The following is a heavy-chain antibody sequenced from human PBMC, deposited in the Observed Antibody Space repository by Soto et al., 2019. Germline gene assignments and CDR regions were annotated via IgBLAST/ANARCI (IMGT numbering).Heavy chain of an antibody. CDR3: AGGRGLAGGNPFDY. Sequence: GGSLRLSCAASGFTFSSYGMHWVRQAPGKGLEWVAVIWYDGSNKYYADSVKGRFTISRDNSKNTLYLQMNSLRAEDTAVYYCAGGRGLAGGNPFDYWGQGTLVTVSS. CDR1: GFTFSSYG. CDR2: IWYDGSNK. J-gene: IGHJ4*02. V-gene: IGHV3-33*01. D-gene: IGHD2-15*01.